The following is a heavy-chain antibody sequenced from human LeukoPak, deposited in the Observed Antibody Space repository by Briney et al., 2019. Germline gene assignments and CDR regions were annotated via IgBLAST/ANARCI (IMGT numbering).Heavy chain of an antibody. V-gene: IGHV4-39*07. J-gene: IGHJ3*02. CDR3: AREGSNTAPYAFDI. Sequence: SETLSLTCTVSGASISSSSYYWGWIRQPPGKGLEWIGSIYYSGSTYYNPSLKSRVTISVDTSKNQFSLKLSSVTAADTAVYYCAREGSNTAPYAFDIWGQGTMVTVSS. CDR2: IYYSGST. D-gene: IGHD5-18*01. CDR1: GASISSSSYY.